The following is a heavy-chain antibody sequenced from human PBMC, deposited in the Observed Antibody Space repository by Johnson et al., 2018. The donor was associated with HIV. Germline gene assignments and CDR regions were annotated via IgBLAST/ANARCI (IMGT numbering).Heavy chain of an antibody. CDR1: GFTFSNFP. CDR3: ARARAKVVAGLDAFDI. CDR2: ISNTGDSP. D-gene: IGHD6-19*01. Sequence: VQLVESGGGLVQPGGSLRLSCAASGFTFSNFPMHWVRQAPGKGLAYVSSISNTGDSPYYANSVKGRFTISRDNSKNTLYLQMGSLRVEDMATYYCARARAKVVAGLDAFDIWGQGTMVTVSS. V-gene: IGHV3-64*01. J-gene: IGHJ3*02.